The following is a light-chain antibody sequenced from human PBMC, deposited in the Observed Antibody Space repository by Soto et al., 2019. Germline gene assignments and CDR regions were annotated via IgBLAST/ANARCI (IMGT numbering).Light chain of an antibody. V-gene: IGLV1-47*02. CDR2: SNN. CDR1: SSNIGSNY. CDR3: AAWDDSLSGGV. Sequence: QSVLTQPPSASGTPGQRVTISCSGSSSNIGSNYVYWYQQLPGTAPKLLIYSNNQRTSGVPDRFSGSKSGTSASLAISGLRSEDEADYYCAAWDDSLSGGVFGGGTKLTV. J-gene: IGLJ2*01.